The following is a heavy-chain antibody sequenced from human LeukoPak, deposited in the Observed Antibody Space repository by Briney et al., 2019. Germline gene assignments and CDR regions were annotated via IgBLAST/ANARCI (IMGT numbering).Heavy chain of an antibody. V-gene: IGHV4-59*01. CDR3: ARETYYFDY. CDR2: IYYSVST. Sequence: PSETLSLTCTVSGGSISSYYWSWIRQPPGKGLEWSGYIYYSVSTNYNPSLKSRVTISVDTSKNQFSLKLSSVTAADTAVYYCARETYYFDYWGQGTLVTVSS. CDR1: GGSISSYY. J-gene: IGHJ4*02.